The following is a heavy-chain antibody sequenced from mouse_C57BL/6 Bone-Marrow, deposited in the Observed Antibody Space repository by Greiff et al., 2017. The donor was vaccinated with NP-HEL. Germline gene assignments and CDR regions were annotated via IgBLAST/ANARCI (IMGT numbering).Heavy chain of an antibody. CDR3: ARSGGGCGSNYDGSSYGYFDV. CDR2: INPSSGYP. Sequence: QVQLQQSGAELARPGASVKMSCKASGYTFTSYTMHWVKQRPGQGLEWIGYINPSSGYPKYNQKFKDKATLTADKSSSTDYKEQGSLTCEESAVYYCARSGGGCGSNYDGSSYGYFDVWGTGTTVTVSS. J-gene: IGHJ1*03. CDR1: GYTFTSYT. V-gene: IGHV1-4*01. D-gene: IGHD1-1*01.